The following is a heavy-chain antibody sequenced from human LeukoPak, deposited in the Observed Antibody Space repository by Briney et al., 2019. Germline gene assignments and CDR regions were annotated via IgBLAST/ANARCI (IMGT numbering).Heavy chain of an antibody. V-gene: IGHV3-30*02. J-gene: IGHJ4*02. Sequence: GGSLRLSCAASGFTFSYSGMHWVRQAPGKGLEWVTFIQYDGTTKYYTDSVKGRFTISRDNSKSALYLQMDSLRPADTATYYCAKGYYFDILSGYSSLDSWGQGTLVTVSS. CDR1: GFTFSYSG. D-gene: IGHD3-9*01. CDR2: IQYDGTTK. CDR3: AKGYYFDILSGYSSLDS.